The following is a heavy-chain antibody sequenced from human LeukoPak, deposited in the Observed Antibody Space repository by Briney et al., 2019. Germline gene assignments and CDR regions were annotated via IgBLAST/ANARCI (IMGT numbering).Heavy chain of an antibody. D-gene: IGHD6-19*01. CDR1: GFTFSSYE. Sequence: PGGSLRLSCAASGFTFSSYEMNWVRQAPGKGLEWVSYISSSGSTIYYADSVKGRFTISRDNAKNSLYLQMNSLRAEDTAVYYCARDLWYQWLEDYWGQGTLVTVSS. V-gene: IGHV3-48*03. CDR3: ARDLWYQWLEDY. CDR2: ISSSGSTI. J-gene: IGHJ4*02.